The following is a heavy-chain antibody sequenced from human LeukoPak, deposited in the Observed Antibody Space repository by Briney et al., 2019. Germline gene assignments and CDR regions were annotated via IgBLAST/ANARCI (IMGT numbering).Heavy chain of an antibody. Sequence: ASVKVSCKASGYTFTSYGISWVRQAPGQGLEWMGWISAYNGNTNYAQKLQGRVTMTTDTSTSTAYMELRSLRSDDTAVYYCAGELEGNAARSIVVVVAATLYDYWGQGTLVTVSS. CDR1: GYTFTSYG. V-gene: IGHV1-18*01. CDR3: AGELEGNAARSIVVVVAATLYDY. CDR2: ISAYNGNT. J-gene: IGHJ4*02. D-gene: IGHD2-15*01.